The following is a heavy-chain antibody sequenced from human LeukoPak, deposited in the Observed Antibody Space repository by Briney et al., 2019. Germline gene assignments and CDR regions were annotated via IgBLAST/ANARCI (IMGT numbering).Heavy chain of an antibody. CDR3: ARYGRNVVVPAVLDY. Sequence: SETLSLTCAVYGGSISGYYWSWICQPRGKGLEWIGEINHSGSTNYNPSLKSRVTISVDTSKNQFSLKLSSVTAADTAVYYCARYGRNVVVPAVLDYWGQGTLVTVSS. J-gene: IGHJ4*02. D-gene: IGHD2-2*01. CDR2: INHSGST. CDR1: GGSISGYY. V-gene: IGHV4-34*01.